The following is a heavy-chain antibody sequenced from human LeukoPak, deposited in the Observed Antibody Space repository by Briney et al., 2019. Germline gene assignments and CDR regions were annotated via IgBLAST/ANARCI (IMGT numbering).Heavy chain of an antibody. J-gene: IGHJ4*02. V-gene: IGHV1-46*01. Sequence: ASVKVSCKASGYSFTGHYMHWVRQAPGQGLEWMGIINPSGGSTSYAQKFQGRVTMTRDMSTSTFYMELSSLRSEDTAVYYCARAGIVDSSGYFAYWGQGTLVTVSS. CDR2: INPSGGST. CDR3: ARAGIVDSSGYFAY. CDR1: GYSFTGHY. D-gene: IGHD3-22*01.